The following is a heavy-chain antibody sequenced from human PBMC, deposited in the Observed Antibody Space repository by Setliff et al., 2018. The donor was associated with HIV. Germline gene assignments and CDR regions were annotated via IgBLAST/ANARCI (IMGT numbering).Heavy chain of an antibody. CDR3: ARGEFYCGTDCYWSSFDY. Sequence: SETLSLTCTVSGGSISSSSYYWGCIRQPPGKGLEWIGSIYYTGSANYNPSLKSRVTMSVDTSKNQFSLKLSSVTAADTAVYYCARGEFYCGTDCYWSSFDYWGQGILVTVS. V-gene: IGHV4-39*01. D-gene: IGHD2-21*02. CDR2: IYYTGSA. CDR1: GGSISSSSYY. J-gene: IGHJ4*02.